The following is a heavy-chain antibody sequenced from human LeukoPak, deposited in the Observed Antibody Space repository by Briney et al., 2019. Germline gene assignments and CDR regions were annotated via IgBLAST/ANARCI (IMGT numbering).Heavy chain of an antibody. D-gene: IGHD5-24*01. CDR3: ARDSLATRTPFDY. Sequence: PSETLSLTCTVSGGSISSGSYYWSWIRQPAGKGLEWIGRIYTSGSTNCNPSLKSRVTISVDTSKNQFSLKLSSVTAADTAVYYCARDSLATRTPFDYWGQGTPVTVSS. V-gene: IGHV4-61*02. J-gene: IGHJ4*02. CDR1: GGSISSGSYY. CDR2: IYTSGST.